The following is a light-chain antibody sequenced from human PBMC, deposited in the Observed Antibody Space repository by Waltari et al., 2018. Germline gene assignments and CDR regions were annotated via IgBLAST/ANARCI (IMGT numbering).Light chain of an antibody. CDR1: ESVLYSRNNKDH. Sequence: DIVMTQFPESLAVSLGERATIHCKSSESVLYSRNNKDHLAWYQQKPGQRPKLLIYWASTRESGVPDRFSGSGSETEFTLTINSLQAEDVAVYYCQQYYNTPLTFGGGTKVEIK. CDR2: WAS. CDR3: QQYYNTPLT. V-gene: IGKV4-1*01. J-gene: IGKJ4*01.